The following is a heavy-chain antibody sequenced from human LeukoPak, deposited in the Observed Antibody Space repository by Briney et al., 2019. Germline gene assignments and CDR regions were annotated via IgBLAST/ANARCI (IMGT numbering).Heavy chain of an antibody. Sequence: SETLSLTCTVSGGSICCGGYYWSWIRQHPGKGLEWIGYIYYSGSTYYNPSLKSRVSISVDTSKNQFSLKLSSVAAADTAGYYCATRYNWSDDWGFDYWGQGTLVTVSS. V-gene: IGHV4-31*03. CDR3: ATRYNWSDDWGFDY. CDR2: IYYSGST. CDR1: GGSICCGGYY. D-gene: IGHD1-1*01. J-gene: IGHJ4*02.